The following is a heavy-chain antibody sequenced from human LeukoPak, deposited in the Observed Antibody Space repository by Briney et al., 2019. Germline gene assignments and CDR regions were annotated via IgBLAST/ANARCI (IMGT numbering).Heavy chain of an antibody. D-gene: IGHD2-2*01. J-gene: IGHJ6*03. CDR1: GYTFTGYY. V-gene: IGHV1-2*02. Sequence: GASVKVSCKASGYTFTGYYMHWVRQAPGQGLEWMGWINPNSGGTNYAQKFQGRVTMTRDTSISTAYMELSRLRSDDTAVYYCARDYCSSTSCPHPYYYYMDVWGKGTTVTVSS. CDR2: INPNSGGT. CDR3: ARDYCSSTSCPHPYYYYMDV.